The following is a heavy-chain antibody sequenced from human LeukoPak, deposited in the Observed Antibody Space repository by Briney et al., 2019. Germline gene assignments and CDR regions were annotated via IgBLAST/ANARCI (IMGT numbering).Heavy chain of an antibody. CDR1: GFRFSGSS. Sequence: PGGSLRLSCVASGFRFSGSSMIWVRQAPGKGLEWVANMREDGSNEYYGGSVKGRFTVTRENGKNSLFLQMNSLRAEDTAVYYCARDWFGAKDFWGQGTPVTVSP. V-gene: IGHV3-7*01. CDR2: MREDGSNE. CDR3: ARDWFGAKDF. D-gene: IGHD3-10*01. J-gene: IGHJ1*01.